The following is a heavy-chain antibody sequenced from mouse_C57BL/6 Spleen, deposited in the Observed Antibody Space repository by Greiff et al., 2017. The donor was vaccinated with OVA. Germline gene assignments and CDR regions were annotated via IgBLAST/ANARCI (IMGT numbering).Heavy chain of an antibody. V-gene: IGHV1-26*01. J-gene: IGHJ4*01. D-gene: IGHD2-1*01. CDR2: INPNNGGT. CDR1: GYTFTDYY. CDR3: AREMGNYEVNAMDY. Sequence: VQLQQSGPELVKPGASVKISCKASGYTFTDYYMNWVKQSHGKSLEWIGDINPNNGGTSYNQKFKGKATLTVDKSSSTAYMELRSLTSEDSAVYYCAREMGNYEVNAMDYWGQGTSVTVSS.